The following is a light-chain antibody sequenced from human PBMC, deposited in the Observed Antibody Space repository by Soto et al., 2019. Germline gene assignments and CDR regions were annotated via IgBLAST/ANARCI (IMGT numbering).Light chain of an antibody. Sequence: EIVMTQSPATLSVSPGERATLSCRASQSVSSNLAWYQQKPGQAPRLLIYGASTRATGIPARFSGSGSGTDFTLTINNLQPEDFATYFCQQTFNVPPWTFGQGTKVDIK. CDR2: GAS. V-gene: IGKV3-15*01. J-gene: IGKJ1*01. CDR1: QSVSSN. CDR3: QQTFNVPPWT.